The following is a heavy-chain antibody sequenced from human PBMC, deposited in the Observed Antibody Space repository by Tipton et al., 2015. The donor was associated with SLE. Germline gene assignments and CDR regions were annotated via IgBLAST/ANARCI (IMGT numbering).Heavy chain of an antibody. CDR2: IYHSGST. V-gene: IGHV4-4*02. CDR3: ARGVRKFEVGDLYYYSYMDV. Sequence: TLSLTCTVSGGSISSSNWWSWVRQPPGKGLEWIGEIYHSGSTNYNPSLKSRVTISVDTSKNQFSLKLISVTAADTAVYYCARGVRKFEVGDLYYYSYMDVWGKGTTVTVSS. D-gene: IGHD3-16*01. CDR1: GGSISSSNW. J-gene: IGHJ6*03.